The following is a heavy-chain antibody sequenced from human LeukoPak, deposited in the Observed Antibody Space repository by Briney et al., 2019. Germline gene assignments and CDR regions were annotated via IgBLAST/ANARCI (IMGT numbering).Heavy chain of an antibody. CDR2: INHSGST. V-gene: IGHV4-34*01. D-gene: IGHD2-15*01. CDR1: DGSFSTYY. Sequence: SETLSLTCAVYDGSFSTYYWSWIRQPPGKGLEWIGEINHSGSTNYNPSLKSRVTISVDTSKNQFSLKLSSVTAADTAVYYCARVEGYCSGGSCYYAFDIWGQGTMVTVSS. CDR3: ARVEGYCSGGSCYYAFDI. J-gene: IGHJ3*02.